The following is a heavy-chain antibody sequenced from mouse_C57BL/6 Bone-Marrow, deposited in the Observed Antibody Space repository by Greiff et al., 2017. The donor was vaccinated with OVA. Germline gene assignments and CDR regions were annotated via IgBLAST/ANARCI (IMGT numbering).Heavy chain of an antibody. CDR2: IDPETGGT. CDR3: TRWLLRIDY. CDR1: GYTFTDYE. D-gene: IGHD2-3*01. Sequence: QVQLKQSGAELVRPGASVTLSCKASGYTFTDYEMHWVKQTPVHGLEWIGAIDPETGGTAYNQKFKGKAILTADKSSSTAYMELRSLTSEDSAVYYCTRWLLRIDYWGQGTTLTVSS. V-gene: IGHV1-15*01. J-gene: IGHJ2*01.